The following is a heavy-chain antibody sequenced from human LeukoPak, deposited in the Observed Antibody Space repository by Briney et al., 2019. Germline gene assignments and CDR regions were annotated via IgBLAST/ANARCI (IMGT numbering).Heavy chain of an antibody. CDR2: INSGGTVT. Sequence: GGSLRLSCAASGFTFSDFWMHWVRQAPGKGLVWVSRINSGGTVTNYADSVKGRLTISRDNAMNSLYLQMNSLRAEDTAVYYCTRDPTMTLVRGVMDYWGQGTLVTVSS. D-gene: IGHD3-10*01. V-gene: IGHV3-74*01. J-gene: IGHJ4*02. CDR3: TRDPTMTLVRGVMDY. CDR1: GFTFSDFW.